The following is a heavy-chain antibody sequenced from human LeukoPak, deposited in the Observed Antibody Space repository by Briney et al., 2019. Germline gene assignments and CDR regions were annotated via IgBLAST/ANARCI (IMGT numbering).Heavy chain of an antibody. Sequence: PSETLSLTCTVSGGSISSHYWSWIRQPPGKGLEWIGYIYYSGSTNYNPSLKSRVTISVDTSKNQFSLKLSSVTAADTAVYYCARVHSNSGADYWGQGTLVTVSS. J-gene: IGHJ4*02. D-gene: IGHD4-23*01. CDR1: GGSISSHY. CDR3: ARVHSNSGADY. V-gene: IGHV4-59*08. CDR2: IYYSGST.